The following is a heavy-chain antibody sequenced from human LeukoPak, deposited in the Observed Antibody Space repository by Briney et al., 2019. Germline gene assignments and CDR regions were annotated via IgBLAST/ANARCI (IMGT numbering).Heavy chain of an antibody. CDR3: ARLGRSEWEPLKRTKRGDAFDI. V-gene: IGHV3-7*01. CDR2: IKQDGSEK. D-gene: IGHD1-26*01. J-gene: IGHJ3*02. Sequence: GGSLRLSCAASGVTFRSYWMTWVRQAPGKGLEWVANIKQDGSEKYYVDSVKGRFTISRDNAKNSLYLQMNSLRAEDTAVYYCARLGRSEWEPLKRTKRGDAFDIWGQGTMVTVSS. CDR1: GVTFRSYW.